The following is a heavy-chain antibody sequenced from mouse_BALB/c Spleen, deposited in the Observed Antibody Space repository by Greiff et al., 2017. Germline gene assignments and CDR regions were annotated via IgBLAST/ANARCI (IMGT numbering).Heavy chain of an antibody. CDR2: IDPSDSET. D-gene: IGHD2-12*01. CDR3: ARNDDGYAMDY. CDR1: GYSFTSYW. Sequence: VQLQESGPQLVRPGASVKISCKASGYSFTSYWMHWVKQRPGQGLEWIGMIDPSDSETRLNQKFKDKATLTVDKSSSTAYMQLSSPTSEDSAVYYCARNDDGYAMDYWGQGTSVTVSS. V-gene: IGHV1S126*01. J-gene: IGHJ4*01.